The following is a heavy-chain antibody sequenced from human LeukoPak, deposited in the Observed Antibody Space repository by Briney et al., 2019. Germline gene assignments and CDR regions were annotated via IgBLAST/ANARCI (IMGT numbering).Heavy chain of an antibody. Sequence: SQTLSLTCAISADSVSSNSANWIRISPSPARGLEWLVRTYDRTKWYNGYAVSVKSRITINPDTSKNQFSLQLNSVTPEDTAVYYCARATRGGGGYYVDFDYWGQGTLVTVSS. CDR3: ARATRGGGGYYVDFDY. J-gene: IGHJ4*02. D-gene: IGHD1-26*01. V-gene: IGHV6-1*01. CDR2: TYDRTKWYN. CDR1: ADSVSSNSAN.